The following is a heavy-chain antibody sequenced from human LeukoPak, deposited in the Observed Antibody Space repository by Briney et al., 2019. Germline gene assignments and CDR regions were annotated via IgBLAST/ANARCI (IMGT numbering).Heavy chain of an antibody. CDR2: IYYSGST. D-gene: IGHD3-16*01. J-gene: IGHJ3*01. V-gene: IGHV4-59*01. Sequence: SETLSLTCTVSGGSISSYYWSWIRQPPGKGLEWIGYIYYSGSTNYNPSLKSRVTISVDTSKNQFSLKLSSVTAADTAVYYYARDIRRVYDYVWGSYEDAFDVWGQGTMVTVSS. CDR3: ARDIRRVYDYVWGSYEDAFDV. CDR1: GGSISSYY.